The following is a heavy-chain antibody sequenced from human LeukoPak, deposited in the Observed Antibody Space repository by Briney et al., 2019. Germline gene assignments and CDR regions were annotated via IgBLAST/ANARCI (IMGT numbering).Heavy chain of an antibody. V-gene: IGHV5-51*01. J-gene: IGHJ4*02. D-gene: IGHD3-22*01. CDR2: IYPGDSDT. Sequence: GESLKISCKGSGYSFTTYWIGWVRQMPGRGLEWMGIIYPGDSDTRYSPSFQGQVTISADKSISTAYLQWSSLKASDTAMYYCARQFRDSSGYYSYYFDYWGQGSLVTVSS. CDR3: ARQFRDSSGYYSYYFDY. CDR1: GYSFTTYW.